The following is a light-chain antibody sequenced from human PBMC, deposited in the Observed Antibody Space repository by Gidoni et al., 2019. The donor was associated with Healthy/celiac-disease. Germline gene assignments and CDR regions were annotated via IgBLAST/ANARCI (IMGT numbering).Light chain of an antibody. J-gene: IGKJ1*01. CDR2: AAS. CDR3: QQSYSTPRT. V-gene: IGKV1-39*01. CDR1: QSISSY. Sequence: DIQRPQSPSSLSASVGDRVTITSRASQSISSYLNWYQQKPGKAPKLLIYAASSLQSGVPSRFSGSGSGTDFTLTISSLQPEDFATYYCQQSYSTPRTFGQGTKVEIK.